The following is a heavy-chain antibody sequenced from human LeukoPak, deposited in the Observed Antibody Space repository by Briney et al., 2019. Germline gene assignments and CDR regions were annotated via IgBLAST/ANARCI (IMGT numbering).Heavy chain of an antibody. CDR3: ATPYCSGISCLDVFNI. D-gene: IGHD2-2*01. CDR1: GVSIRDCRYY. V-gene: IGHV4-31*03. CDR2: KYYSGSA. J-gene: IGHJ3*02. Sequence: SQTLSLTCNISGVSIRDCRYYWAWIRQRPGKGLEWLGYKYYSGSAKYNPSLKSRLTISIDTPENQFSLHLNSVTAADTAMYYCATPYCSGISCLDVFNIWGQGRMVTVSS.